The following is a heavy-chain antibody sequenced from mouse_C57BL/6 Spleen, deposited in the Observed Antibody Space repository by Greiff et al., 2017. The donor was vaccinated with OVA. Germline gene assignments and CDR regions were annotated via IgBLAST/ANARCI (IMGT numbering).Heavy chain of an antibody. J-gene: IGHJ4*01. V-gene: IGHV1-81*01. D-gene: IGHD2-4*01. CDR2: IYPRSGNT. CDR1: GYTFTSYG. Sequence: VKLQQSGAELARPGASVKLSCKASGYTFTSYGISWVKQRTGQGLEWIGEIYPRSGNTYYNEKFKGKATLTADKSSSTAYMELRSLTSEDSAVYFCARDYDYDDYYAMDYWGQGTSVTVSS. CDR3: ARDYDYDDYYAMDY.